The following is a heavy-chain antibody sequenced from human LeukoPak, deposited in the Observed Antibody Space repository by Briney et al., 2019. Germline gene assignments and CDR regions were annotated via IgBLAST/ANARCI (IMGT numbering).Heavy chain of an antibody. CDR3: ARGGGYYAIDY. Sequence: PGGSLRLSCAASGFTFSSYSMSWVRQAPGKGLEWVSYISSSSSTIYYADSVKGRFTISRDISKNTLYLQINNLRAEDTAVYYCARGGGYYAIDYWGQGTLVTVSS. D-gene: IGHD3-16*01. CDR2: ISSSSSTI. CDR1: GFTFSSYS. J-gene: IGHJ4*02. V-gene: IGHV3-48*01.